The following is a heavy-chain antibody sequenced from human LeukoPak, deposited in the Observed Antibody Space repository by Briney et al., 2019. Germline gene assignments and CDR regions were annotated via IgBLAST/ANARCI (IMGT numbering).Heavy chain of an antibody. J-gene: IGHJ4*02. CDR1: GFTFSSYG. CDR2: ISYDGSNK. V-gene: IGHV3-30*18. Sequence: GRSLRLPCAASGFTFSSYGMHWVRQAPGKGLEWVAVISYDGSNKYYADSVKGRFTISRDNSKNTLYLQMNSLRAEDTAVYYCAKDGGLYGERVYWGQGTLVTVSS. CDR3: AKDGGLYGERVY. D-gene: IGHD3-16*01.